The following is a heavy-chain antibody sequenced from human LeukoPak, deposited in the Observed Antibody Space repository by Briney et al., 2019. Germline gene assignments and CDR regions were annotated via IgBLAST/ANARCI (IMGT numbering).Heavy chain of an antibody. Sequence: GGSLRLSCTASGFTFRTYAMNWVRQAPGKGPEWVSSISTSSSYIYYADSVKGRFTISRDNAKNSLYLQVNSLRADDTAVYYCTRQFYDALSGFYTADFYFDLWGQGTQITVSS. D-gene: IGHD3-3*01. J-gene: IGHJ4*02. CDR3: TRQFYDALSGFYTADFYFDL. V-gene: IGHV3-21*01. CDR1: GFTFRTYA. CDR2: ISTSSSYI.